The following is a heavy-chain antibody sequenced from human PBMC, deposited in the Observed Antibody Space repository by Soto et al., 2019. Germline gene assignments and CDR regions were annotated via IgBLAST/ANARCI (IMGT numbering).Heavy chain of an antibody. D-gene: IGHD5-18*01. CDR3: AKDQYSYGYGEDSFDG. CDR1: GFSFVDYA. V-gene: IGHV3-23*01. CDR2: ISGSGGST. Sequence: EVQLLESGGGLVQPGGSLRLSCVASGFSFVDYAMTWVRQAPGKGLEWVSAISGSGGSTYYADAVRGRFTISRDHSKNTLFLQMDSLRVEDTAIYYCAKDQYSYGYGEDSFDGWGQGTLVTVSS. J-gene: IGHJ4*02.